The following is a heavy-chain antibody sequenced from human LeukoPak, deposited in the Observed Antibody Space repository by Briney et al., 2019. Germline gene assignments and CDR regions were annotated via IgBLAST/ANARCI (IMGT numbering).Heavy chain of an antibody. D-gene: IGHD3-3*01. CDR3: ARENGESYYDFWSGYHPAHFDY. CDR2: INPNSGGT. CDR1: GYTVTGYY. Sequence: ASVKVSCKASGYTVTGYYMHWVRQAPGQGLEWMGRINPNSGGTNYAQKFQGRVTMTRDTSISTAYMELSRLRSDDTAVYYCARENGESYYDFWSGYHPAHFDYWGQGTLVTVSS. V-gene: IGHV1-2*06. J-gene: IGHJ4*02.